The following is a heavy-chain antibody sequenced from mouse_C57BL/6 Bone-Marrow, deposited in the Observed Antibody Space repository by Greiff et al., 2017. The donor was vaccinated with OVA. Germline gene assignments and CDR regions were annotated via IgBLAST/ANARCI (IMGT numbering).Heavy chain of an antibody. CDR2: IDPNSGGT. CDR1: GYTFTSYW. J-gene: IGHJ2*01. Sequence: QVQLQQPGAELVKPGASVKLSCKASGYTFTSYWMHWVKQRPGRGLEWIGRIDPNSGGTKYNEKFKSKTTLTVDKPSSPAYMQLSSLTSEDSAVYYCASSYYSNYYFDYWGQGTTLTVSS. CDR3: ASSYYSNYYFDY. D-gene: IGHD2-5*01. V-gene: IGHV1-72*01.